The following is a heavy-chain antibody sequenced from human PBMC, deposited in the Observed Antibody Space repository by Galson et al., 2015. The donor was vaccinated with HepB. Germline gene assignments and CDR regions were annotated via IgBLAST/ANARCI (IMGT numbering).Heavy chain of an antibody. Sequence: SLRLSCAASGFTFSSYAMSWVRQAPGKGLEWVSAISGSGGNTYYADSVKGRFTISRDNSKNTLYLQMNSLRAEDTAVYYCAKPLWYYDSSGYYGIEYWGQGTLVTVSS. J-gene: IGHJ4*02. D-gene: IGHD3-22*01. CDR3: AKPLWYYDSSGYYGIEY. CDR2: ISGSGGNT. V-gene: IGHV3-23*01. CDR1: GFTFSSYA.